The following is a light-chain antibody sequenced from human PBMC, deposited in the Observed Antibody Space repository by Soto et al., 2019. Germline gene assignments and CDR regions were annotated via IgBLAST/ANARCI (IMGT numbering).Light chain of an antibody. CDR1: QNINIW. Sequence: DLQMTQSPSTLSASVGDRVTITCRASQNINIWLAWYQQKPGTAPKLLIYKASTLESGVPSRFSGNGSGTDFTLTISSLQPDDSATYYCQQYNCLPTWTFGQGTKVEMK. J-gene: IGKJ1*01. CDR2: KAS. V-gene: IGKV1-5*03. CDR3: QQYNCLPTWT.